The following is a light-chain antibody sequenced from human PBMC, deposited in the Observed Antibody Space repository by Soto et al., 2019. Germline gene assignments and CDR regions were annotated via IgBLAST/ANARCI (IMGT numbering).Light chain of an antibody. CDR2: EVS. J-gene: IGLJ2*01. Sequence: QSALTQPAAVSGSPVQSITISCPGTSSDVGGYNFVSWYQQHPGKAPKLMIYEVSARPSGVSDRFSGSKSGDTASLTISGLQAEDEADYYCSSYTRDSPLVCGGGTKLTVL. CDR3: SSYTRDSPLV. V-gene: IGLV2-14*01. CDR1: SSDVGGYNF.